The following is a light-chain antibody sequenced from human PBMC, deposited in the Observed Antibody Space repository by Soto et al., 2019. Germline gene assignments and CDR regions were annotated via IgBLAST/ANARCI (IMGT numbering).Light chain of an antibody. J-gene: IGKJ4*01. CDR3: QQYYSTPLT. CDR2: WAS. V-gene: IGKV4-1*01. CDR1: QSVLYTSNNKNY. Sequence: DIVMTQSPNSLAVSLGERATLNCKSSQSVLYTSNNKNYLAWYQQKPRQPPKLLIYWASTRESGVPDRFGGSGSGTDFTLTISSLQAEDVAVYYCQQYYSTPLTFGGGTKVEIK.